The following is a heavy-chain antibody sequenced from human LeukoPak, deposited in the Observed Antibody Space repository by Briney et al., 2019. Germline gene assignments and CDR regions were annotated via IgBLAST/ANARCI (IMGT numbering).Heavy chain of an antibody. CDR3: AKGATGLRIVGDD. J-gene: IGHJ4*02. V-gene: IGHV3-23*01. Sequence: QSGGSLRLSCAASGFTFSNYAMTWVRQAPGKGLEWVSTITGSGNDAYYADSVKVRFTISRDNSTNMLYLQMNSLRAEDTAVYYCAKGATGLRIVGDDWGQGTLVTVSS. D-gene: IGHD2-15*01. CDR1: GFTFSNYA. CDR2: ITGSGNDA.